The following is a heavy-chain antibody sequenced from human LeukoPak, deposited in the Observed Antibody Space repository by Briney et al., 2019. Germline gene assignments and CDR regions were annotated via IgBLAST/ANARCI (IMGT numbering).Heavy chain of an antibody. V-gene: IGHV3-9*01. CDR1: GFTFDDYA. D-gene: IGHD3-22*01. Sequence: PGGSLRLSCAASGFTFDDYAMHWVRQAPGKGLEWVSGISWNSGSIGYADSVKGRFTISRDNAKNSLYLQMNSLRAEDTALYYCAKTYYYDSSGYLDFDYWGQGTLVTVSS. CDR3: AKTYYYDSSGYLDFDY. J-gene: IGHJ4*02. CDR2: ISWNSGSI.